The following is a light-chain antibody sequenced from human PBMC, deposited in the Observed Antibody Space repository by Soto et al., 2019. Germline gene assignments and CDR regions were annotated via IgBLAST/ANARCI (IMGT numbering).Light chain of an antibody. V-gene: IGLV2-23*02. CDR2: KVS. CDR1: SSDVGSYNL. J-gene: IGLJ1*01. CDR3: CSYAGGATYV. Sequence: QSALTQPASVSGSPGQSITISCTGTSSDVGSYNLVSWFQQHPGKAPKLMIFKVSERPSGVSNRFSGSKSGNTASLTISGLQAEDEADYYCCSYAGGATYVFGTGTKLTVL.